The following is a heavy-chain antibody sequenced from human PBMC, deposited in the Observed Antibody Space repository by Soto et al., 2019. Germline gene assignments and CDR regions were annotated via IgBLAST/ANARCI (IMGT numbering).Heavy chain of an antibody. Sequence: SVKVSCKASGGTFSSYAISWVRQAPGQGLEWMGGIIPIFGTANYAQKFQGRVTITADEPTSTAYMELSSLRSEDTAVYYCASARDEQQLVLFNYYYGMDVWGQGTTVTVSS. V-gene: IGHV1-69*13. CDR3: ASARDEQQLVLFNYYYGMDV. J-gene: IGHJ6*02. CDR1: GGTFSSYA. D-gene: IGHD6-13*01. CDR2: IIPIFGTA.